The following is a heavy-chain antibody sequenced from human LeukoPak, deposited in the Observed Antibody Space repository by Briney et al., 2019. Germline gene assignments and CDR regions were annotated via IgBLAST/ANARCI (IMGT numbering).Heavy chain of an antibody. Sequence: ASVKVSCKVSGSTLTDLSIHWVRQAPGKGLEWMGGFDPYDGETFYAQDFQGRVIMTEDTSTDTAYMELSSLTSEDTAVYYCAAEHEKVDYRSTWFDPWGQGTLVTVSS. CDR2: FDPYDGET. V-gene: IGHV1-24*01. CDR1: GSTLTDLS. J-gene: IGHJ5*02. CDR3: AAEHEKVDYRSTWFDP. D-gene: IGHD4/OR15-4a*01.